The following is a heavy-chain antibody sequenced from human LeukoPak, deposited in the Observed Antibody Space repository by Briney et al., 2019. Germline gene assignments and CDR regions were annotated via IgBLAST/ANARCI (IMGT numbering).Heavy chain of an antibody. CDR2: INYSGST. J-gene: IGHJ6*04. Sequence: SETLSLTCTVSGGSVSSDRYFWSWIRQPPGMGLEWIGYINYSGSTNYTPSLKSRVTISVDTCKTQFSLKLSSVTAADTAVYYCARELVVPAAMVGYYYYYGMDVWGKGTTVTVSS. V-gene: IGHV4-61*01. D-gene: IGHD2-2*01. CDR3: ARELVVPAAMVGYYYYYGMDV. CDR1: GGSVSSDRYF.